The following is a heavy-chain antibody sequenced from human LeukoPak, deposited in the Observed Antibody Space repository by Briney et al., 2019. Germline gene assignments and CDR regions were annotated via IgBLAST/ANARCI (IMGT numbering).Heavy chain of an antibody. Sequence: ASVKVSCKAPGGTFSSYAISWVRQAPGQGLEWMGWISAYNGNTNHAQKFQGRVTMTTDTSTSTAYMEVRSLRSDDTAVYYCARDLPYGSSDRTPFDYWGQGTLVTVSS. D-gene: IGHD6-6*01. CDR1: GGTFSSYA. J-gene: IGHJ4*02. CDR3: ARDLPYGSSDRTPFDY. CDR2: ISAYNGNT. V-gene: IGHV1-18*01.